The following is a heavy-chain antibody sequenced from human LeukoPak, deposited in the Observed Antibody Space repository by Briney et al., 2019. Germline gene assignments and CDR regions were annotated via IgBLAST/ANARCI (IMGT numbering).Heavy chain of an antibody. CDR2: TYYIGGT. CDR3: AREATGTLYY. Sequence: PSETLSLTCTVSGGSISSYYWSWIRQPPGKGLEWIGYTYYIGGTNYSPSLKSRVTTSVDTSKNQFSLKLNSVTAADTAVYYCAREATGTLYYWGQGSLVTVSS. CDR1: GGSISSYY. J-gene: IGHJ4*02. V-gene: IGHV4-59*01. D-gene: IGHD1-1*01.